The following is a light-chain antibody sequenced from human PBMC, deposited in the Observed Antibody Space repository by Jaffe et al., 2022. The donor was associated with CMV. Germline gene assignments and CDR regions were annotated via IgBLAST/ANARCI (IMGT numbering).Light chain of an antibody. CDR1: SSDVGGYNY. CDR2: DVT. V-gene: IGLV2-11*01. CDR3: CSYAGSYTVV. Sequence: QSALTQPRSVSGSPGQSVTISCTGTSSDVGGYNYVSWYQQNPGEPPKLMIYDVTRRPSGVPDRFSGSKSGNTASLTISGLQAEDEADYYCCSYAGSYTVVFGGGTKLTVL. J-gene: IGLJ2*01.